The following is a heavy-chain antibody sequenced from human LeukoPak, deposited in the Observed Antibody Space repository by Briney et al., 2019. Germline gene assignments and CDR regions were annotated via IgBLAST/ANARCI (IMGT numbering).Heavy chain of an antibody. CDR1: GGTFSSYV. V-gene: IGHV1-69*06. CDR2: IIPIFGTA. D-gene: IGHD3-22*01. Sequence: SVKVSCKASGGTFSSYVISWVRQAPGQGLEWMGGIIPIFGTANYAQKFQGRVTITADKSTSTAYMELSSLRSEDTAVYYCARANDTSGSYSYYYYYYMDVWGKGTTVTVSS. J-gene: IGHJ6*03. CDR3: ARANDTSGSYSYYYYYYMDV.